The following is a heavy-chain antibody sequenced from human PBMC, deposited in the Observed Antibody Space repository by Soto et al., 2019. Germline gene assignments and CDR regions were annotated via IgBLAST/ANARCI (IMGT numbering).Heavy chain of an antibody. CDR2: ISASSSYT. Sequence: GGSLRLSCAASGFTFSTYAMTWVRQAPGKGLEWVSAISASSSYTNYADSVKGRFTISRDNAKNSLYLQMNSLRAEDTAVYYCARDADILTGSDAFDIWGQGTMVTVSS. CDR3: ARDADILTGSDAFDI. J-gene: IGHJ3*02. V-gene: IGHV3-21*04. D-gene: IGHD3-9*01. CDR1: GFTFSTYA.